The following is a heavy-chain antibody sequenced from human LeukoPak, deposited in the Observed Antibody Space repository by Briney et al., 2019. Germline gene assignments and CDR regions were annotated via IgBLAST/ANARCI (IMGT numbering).Heavy chain of an antibody. CDR1: GFTFSSYS. D-gene: IGHD6-25*01. J-gene: IGHJ3*02. V-gene: IGHV3-21*01. CDR2: ISSSSSYI. Sequence: PGGSLRLSCAASGFTFSSYSMNWVRQAPGKGLEWVSSISSSSSYIYYADSVKGRFTISRDNAKNSLYLQMNSLRAEDTAVYYCARARKRLPDAFDIWGQGTMVTVSS. CDR3: ARARKRLPDAFDI.